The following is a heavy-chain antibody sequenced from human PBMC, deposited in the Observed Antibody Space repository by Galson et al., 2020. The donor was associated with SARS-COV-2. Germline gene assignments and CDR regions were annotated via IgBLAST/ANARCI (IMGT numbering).Heavy chain of an antibody. CDR1: GFTFGDFV. CDR2: IRSRTYDGTT. V-gene: IGHV3-49*03. CDR3: ARGGFPYYYYMDV. J-gene: IGHJ6*03. Sequence: GGSMRLSCTVAGFTFGDFVMSWFRQAPGKGLEWVGFIRSRTYDGTTEYAASGKDRFTISRDDSKNVAYLQMNSLITEDTAVYYCARGGFPYYYYMDVWGKGTTVTVSS.